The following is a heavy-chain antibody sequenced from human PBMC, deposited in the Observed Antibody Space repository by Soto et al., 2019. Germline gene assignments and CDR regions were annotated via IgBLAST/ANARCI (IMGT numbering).Heavy chain of an antibody. CDR1: GYTFTSYA. J-gene: IGHJ4*02. D-gene: IGHD3-22*01. CDR2: INAGNGNT. Sequence: GASVKVSCKASGYTFTSYAMNWVRQAPGQRLEWMGWINAGNGNTKYSQKFQGRVTITRDTSASTAYMELSSLRSEDTAVYYCARDYDSSGNFDYWGQGTLVTVSS. V-gene: IGHV1-3*01. CDR3: ARDYDSSGNFDY.